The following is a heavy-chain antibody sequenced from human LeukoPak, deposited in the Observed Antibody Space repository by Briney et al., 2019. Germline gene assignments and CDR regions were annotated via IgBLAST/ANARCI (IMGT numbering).Heavy chain of an antibody. CDR2: IGYDGSNK. Sequence: GGSLRLSCPASGFTFSSYGMHWVRQAPGKGLGWVAFIGYDGSNKYYADCVKGRFTISRDNSKNTLYLQMNSLRAEDTAVYYCAKDGGYCSSTSCYPNSEYFDYWGQGTLVTVSS. D-gene: IGHD2-2*03. CDR3: AKDGGYCSSTSCYPNSEYFDY. CDR1: GFTFSSYG. V-gene: IGHV3-30*02. J-gene: IGHJ4*02.